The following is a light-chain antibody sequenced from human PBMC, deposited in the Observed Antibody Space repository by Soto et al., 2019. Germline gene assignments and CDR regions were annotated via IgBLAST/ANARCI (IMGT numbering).Light chain of an antibody. CDR3: SLYSTTSTLV. V-gene: IGLV2-14*01. CDR2: EVN. CDR1: SSDVGGYDY. J-gene: IGLJ1*01. Sequence: QSVLTQPASVSGSPGQSVTISCTGASSDVGGYDYVSWYQQHPGKAPKLILYEVNNRPSGVSNHFSGSKSGNTASLIISGLQADDEADYYCSLYSTTSTLVFGSGTKVTVL.